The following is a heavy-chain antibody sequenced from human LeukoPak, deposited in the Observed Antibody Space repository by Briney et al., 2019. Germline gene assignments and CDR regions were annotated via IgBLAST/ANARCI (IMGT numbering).Heavy chain of an antibody. Sequence: TSETLSLTCAVYGESFSGYYWGWIRQPPGKGLEWIGSIYYSGSTYYNPSLKSRVTISVDTSKNQFSLKLSSVTAADTAVYYCARDLRGPYCGGDCYPNYFDYWGQGTLVTVSS. CDR1: GESFSGYY. J-gene: IGHJ4*02. CDR3: ARDLRGPYCGGDCYPNYFDY. D-gene: IGHD2-21*02. V-gene: IGHV4-34*11. CDR2: IYYSGST.